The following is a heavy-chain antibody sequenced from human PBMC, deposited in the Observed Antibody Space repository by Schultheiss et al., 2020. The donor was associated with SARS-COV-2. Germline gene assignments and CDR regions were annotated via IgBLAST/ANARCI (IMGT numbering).Heavy chain of an antibody. CDR1: GGSIRSYY. V-gene: IGHV4-34*01. D-gene: IGHD3-22*01. Sequence: SQTLSLTCTVSGGSIRSYYWSWIRQPPGKGLEWIGEINHSGSTNYNPSLKSRVTMSVDTSKKQFSLKLTSMTAADTAVYYCARLAYSYDSSGYLLAPTFDYWGQGTQVTVSS. CDR3: ARLAYSYDSSGYLLAPTFDY. J-gene: IGHJ4*02. CDR2: INHSGST.